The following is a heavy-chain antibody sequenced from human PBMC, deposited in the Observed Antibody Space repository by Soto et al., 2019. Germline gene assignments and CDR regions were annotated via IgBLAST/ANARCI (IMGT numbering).Heavy chain of an antibody. D-gene: IGHD3-16*02. V-gene: IGHV3-48*01. J-gene: IGHJ6*03. CDR2: ISSSSSTI. Sequence: GGSLRLSCAASGFTFSSYSMNWVRQAPGKGLEWVSYISSSSSTIYYADSVKGRFTISRDNAKNSLYLQMNSLRAEDTAVYYCARGKVLNLGELSLFSPRRGAYYYYYMDVWGKGTTVTVSS. CDR1: GFTFSSYS. CDR3: ARGKVLNLGELSLFSPRRGAYYYYYMDV.